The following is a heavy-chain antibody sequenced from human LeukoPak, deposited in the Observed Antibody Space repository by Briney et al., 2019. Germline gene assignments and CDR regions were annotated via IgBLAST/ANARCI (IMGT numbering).Heavy chain of an antibody. CDR1: GFVFHDYN. CDR2: ITSSSRYI. Sequence: GGSLRLSCAASGFVFHDYNMNWVRQAPGRGLEWVSYITSSSRYIFYADSVKGRFTISRDNTRNSLFLQMDSLTSEDTAVYFCARDAELYDNRGHQITQYYYDEWSQGALVTVSS. V-gene: IGHV3-21*06. CDR3: ARDAELYDNRGHQITQYYYDE. J-gene: IGHJ4*02. D-gene: IGHD3-22*01.